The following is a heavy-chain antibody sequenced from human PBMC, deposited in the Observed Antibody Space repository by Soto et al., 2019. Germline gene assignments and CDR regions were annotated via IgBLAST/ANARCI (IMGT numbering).Heavy chain of an antibody. Sequence: PSETLSLTCTVSRGSISSGTNYWAWIRQPPGKGLEWIANIYYSGSTFYNPSLKSRVTIFRDTSKNQFSLKLRSVTAADTAVYYCARHEAGWYFGSCGQGTLGTVSS. CDR3: ARHEAGWYFGS. D-gene: IGHD6-25*01. J-gene: IGHJ4*02. CDR2: IYYSGST. CDR1: RGSISSGTNY. V-gene: IGHV4-39*01.